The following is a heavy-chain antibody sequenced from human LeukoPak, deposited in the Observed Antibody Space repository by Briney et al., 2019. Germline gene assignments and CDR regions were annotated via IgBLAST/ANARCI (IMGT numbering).Heavy chain of an antibody. D-gene: IGHD1-26*01. CDR2: IRSDGSIT. V-gene: IGHV3-74*01. CDR1: GFTFSGYW. J-gene: IGHJ4*02. Sequence: GGSLRLSCAASGFTFSGYWMHWVRQAPGKGLAWVSVIRSDGSITTYADSVKGRFTISRDTAKNTLYLQMNSLRAEDTAVYYCARGGRIGNFDKWGQGTLVSVSS. CDR3: ARGGRIGNFDK.